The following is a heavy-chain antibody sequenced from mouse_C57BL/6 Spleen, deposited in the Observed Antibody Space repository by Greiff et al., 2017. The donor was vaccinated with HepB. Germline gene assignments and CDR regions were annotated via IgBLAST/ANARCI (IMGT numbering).Heavy chain of an antibody. J-gene: IGHJ4*01. CDR3: AKGGVYYSNPLYAMDY. CDR2: IWRGGST. Sequence: VQLQQSGPGLVQPSQSLSITCTVSGFSLTSYGVHWVRQSPGKGLEWLGVIWRGGSTDYNAAFMSRLSITKDNSKSQVFFKMNSLQADDTAIYYCAKGGVYYSNPLYAMDYWGQGTSVTVSS. V-gene: IGHV2-5*01. D-gene: IGHD2-5*01. CDR1: GFSLTSYG.